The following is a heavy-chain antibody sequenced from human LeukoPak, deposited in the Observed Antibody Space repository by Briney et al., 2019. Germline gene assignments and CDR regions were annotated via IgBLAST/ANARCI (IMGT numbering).Heavy chain of an antibody. CDR1: GFAVSNYY. Sequence: GGSLRLSCAASGFAVSNYYMSWVRQAPVKGLEWVSIIDTGVNTYYADSVKGRFTISRDNSKNTLYLQMNSLSAEDTAVYYCAKGLRYSDNWGQGTLVTVSS. CDR2: IDTGVNT. V-gene: IGHV3-53*01. CDR3: AKGLRYSDN. J-gene: IGHJ4*02. D-gene: IGHD3-9*01.